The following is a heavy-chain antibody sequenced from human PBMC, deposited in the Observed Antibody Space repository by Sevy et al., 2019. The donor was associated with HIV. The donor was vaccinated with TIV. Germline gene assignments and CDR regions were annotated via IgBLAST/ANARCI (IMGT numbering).Heavy chain of an antibody. CDR1: GFTFSKYS. Sequence: GGSLRLSCAASGFTFSKYSMSWVRQPPGKGLEWVSTLSFGCGEINHADSVKGRFTISRDNSKNSLYLQMNNLRAEDTAVYYCAREWWTKPQDYWGQGTLVTVSS. V-gene: IGHV3-23*01. CDR2: LSFGCGEI. D-gene: IGHD2-15*01. CDR3: AREWWTKPQDY. J-gene: IGHJ4*02.